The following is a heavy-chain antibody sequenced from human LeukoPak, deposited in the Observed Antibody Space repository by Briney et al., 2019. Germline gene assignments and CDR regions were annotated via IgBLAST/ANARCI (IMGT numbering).Heavy chain of an antibody. D-gene: IGHD1-20*01. CDR3: ARDEYNWNVDAFDI. Sequence: PGGSLRLSCAASGFTFNNYAMNWVRQVPGKGLEWVSSISGSGSNTYYADSVKGRFTISRDNAKNSLYLQMNSLRAEDTAVYYCARDEYNWNVDAFDIWGQGTVVTVSS. V-gene: IGHV3-23*01. CDR2: ISGSGSNT. J-gene: IGHJ3*02. CDR1: GFTFNNYA.